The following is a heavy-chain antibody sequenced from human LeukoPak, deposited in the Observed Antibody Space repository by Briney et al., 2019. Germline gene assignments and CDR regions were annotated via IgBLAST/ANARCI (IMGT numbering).Heavy chain of an antibody. CDR1: GFPFNSFF. D-gene: IGHD7-27*01. CDR3: VRDLGHPRHYLEY. J-gene: IGHJ4*02. CDR2: ISQDGSET. Sequence: GGSLRLSCAASGFPFNSFFLNWVRLTPGRELEWVACISQDGSETFYMDSVRGRFIISRDNTKNSLYLQMDSLRAEDTAVYFCVRDLGHPRHYLEYWGQGALVTVSS. V-gene: IGHV3-7*01.